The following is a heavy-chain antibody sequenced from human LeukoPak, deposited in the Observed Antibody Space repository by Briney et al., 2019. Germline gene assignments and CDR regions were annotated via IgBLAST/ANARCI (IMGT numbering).Heavy chain of an antibody. CDR2: IKHSGST. CDR3: VSEWLRTIDY. Sequence: SETLSLTCAVYGGSFSGYYWSWIRQPPGKGLEWIGEIKHSGSTNYNPSLKSRVTISVDTSKNQFSLKLSSVTAADTAVYYCVSEWLRTIDYWGQGTLVTVSS. J-gene: IGHJ4*02. CDR1: GGSFSGYY. D-gene: IGHD5-12*01. V-gene: IGHV4-34*01.